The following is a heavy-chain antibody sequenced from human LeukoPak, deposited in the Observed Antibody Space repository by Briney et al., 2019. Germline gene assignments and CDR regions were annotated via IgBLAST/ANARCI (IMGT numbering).Heavy chain of an antibody. V-gene: IGHV3-21*01. CDR3: AREPGSSGWYDNWFDP. D-gene: IGHD6-19*01. J-gene: IGHJ5*02. CDR1: GFTFSSYS. Sequence: GGSLRLSCAASGFTFSSYSMNWVRQAPGKGLEWVSSISSSSSYIYYADSVKGRFTISRDNAKNSLYLQMNGLRAEDTAVYYCAREPGSSGWYDNWFDPWGQGTLVTVSS. CDR2: ISSSSSYI.